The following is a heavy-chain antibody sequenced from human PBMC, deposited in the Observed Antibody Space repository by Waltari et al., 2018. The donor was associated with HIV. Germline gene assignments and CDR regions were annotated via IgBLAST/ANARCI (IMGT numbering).Heavy chain of an antibody. CDR1: GYTFTAYY. J-gene: IGHJ3*02. CDR3: VRQMTFYDAFDI. Sequence: HVQLLQSGAEVKKPGASVKVSCKASGYTFTAYYLHWVRQAPGQGLEWMGWVYPNTGDTNYAQKFQGRVTMARDASIRTVSMELSRLRSDDTAVYYCVRQMTFYDAFDIWGQGTLVTVSA. CDR2: VYPNTGDT. V-gene: IGHV1-2*02.